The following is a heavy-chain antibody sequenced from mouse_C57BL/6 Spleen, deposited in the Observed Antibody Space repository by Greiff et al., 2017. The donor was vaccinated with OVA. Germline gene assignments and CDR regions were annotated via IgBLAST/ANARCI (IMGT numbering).Heavy chain of an antibody. CDR2: IYPRSGNT. Sequence: QVQLQQSGAELARPGASVKLSCKASGYTFTSYGISWVKQRTGQGLEWIGEIYPRSGNTYYNEKFKGKATLTADKSSSTAYMELRSLTSEDSAVYFCARGGYYGSSYEYFDVWGTGTTVTVSS. J-gene: IGHJ1*03. CDR1: GYTFTSYG. CDR3: ARGGYYGSSYEYFDV. V-gene: IGHV1-81*01. D-gene: IGHD1-1*01.